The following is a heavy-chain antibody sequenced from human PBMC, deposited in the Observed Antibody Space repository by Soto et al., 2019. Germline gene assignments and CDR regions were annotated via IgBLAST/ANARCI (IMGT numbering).Heavy chain of an antibody. Sequence: GGSLRLSCAASGFTVSSNYMSWVRQAPGKGLEWVSVIYSGGSTYYADSVKGRFTISRDNSKNTLYLQMNSLRAEDTAVYYWASRSSSWYYFDYWGQGTLVTVSS. D-gene: IGHD6-13*01. J-gene: IGHJ4*02. CDR2: IYSGGST. CDR3: ASRSSSWYYFDY. V-gene: IGHV3-53*01. CDR1: GFTVSSNY.